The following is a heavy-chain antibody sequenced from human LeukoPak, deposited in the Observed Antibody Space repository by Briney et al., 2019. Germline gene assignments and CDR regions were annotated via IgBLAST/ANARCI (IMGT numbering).Heavy chain of an antibody. CDR2: IYHSGNT. V-gene: IGHV4-38-2*02. CDR1: GYSISSGYY. D-gene: IGHD2-2*02. CDR3: ARVSCSSTSCYTVYNWFDP. Sequence: SETLSLTCTVSGYSISSGYYWGCIRPPPGKGLEWIGSIYHSGNTYYNPSLKSRVTISVDTSKNQFSLKLSSVTAADTAVYYCARVSCSSTSCYTVYNWFDPWGQGTLVTVSS. J-gene: IGHJ5*02.